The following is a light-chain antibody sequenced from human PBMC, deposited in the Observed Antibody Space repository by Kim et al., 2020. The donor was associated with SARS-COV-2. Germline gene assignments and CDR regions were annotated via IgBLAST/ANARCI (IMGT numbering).Light chain of an antibody. CDR3: AAWDDSLSAWV. CDR2: RNN. CDR1: SSNIVSNY. V-gene: IGLV1-47*01. Sequence: GQRVTISCSGSSSNIVSNYVYWYQQLPGTAPKLLIYRNNQRPSGVPDRFSGSKSGTSASLAISGLRSEDEADYYCAAWDDSLSAWVFGGGTKLTVL. J-gene: IGLJ3*02.